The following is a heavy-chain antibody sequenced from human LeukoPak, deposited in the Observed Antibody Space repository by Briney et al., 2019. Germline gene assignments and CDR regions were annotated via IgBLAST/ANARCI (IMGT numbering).Heavy chain of an antibody. CDR1: GGSISGYY. J-gene: IGHJ4*02. CDR3: ARRRADRSYYFDY. D-gene: IGHD3-22*01. Sequence: SETLSLTCTVSGGSISGYYWSWIRQPPGKGLEWIGYIYYSGSTDYNPSLRSRVTISVDTSKNQFSLRLTSVTAADTAVYYCARRRADRSYYFDYWGQGTLVTVSS. CDR2: IYYSGST. V-gene: IGHV4-59*03.